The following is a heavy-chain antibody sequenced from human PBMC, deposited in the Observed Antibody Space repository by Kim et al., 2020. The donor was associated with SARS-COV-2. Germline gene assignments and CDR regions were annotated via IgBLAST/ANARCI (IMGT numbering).Heavy chain of an antibody. J-gene: IGHJ4*02. Sequence: GGSLRLSCAASGFTFSDYAMHWVRQAPGKGLEYVSAISGNGGSTYYANSVKGRFTISRDNSKNLLYLQMSSLRAEDTAVYYCVRGDGYRCGAFDSWGQG. CDR2: ISGNGGST. CDR3: VRGDGYRCGAFDS. CDR1: GFTFSDYA. V-gene: IGHV3-64*01. D-gene: IGHD2-15*01.